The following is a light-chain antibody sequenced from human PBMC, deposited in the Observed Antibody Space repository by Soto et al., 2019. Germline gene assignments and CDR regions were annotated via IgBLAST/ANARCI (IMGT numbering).Light chain of an antibody. V-gene: IGKV1-5*01. CDR3: QQYNSYWM. CDR1: QSISYW. J-gene: IGKJ1*01. CDR2: DAS. Sequence: DIQMTQSPSTLSASVGDRVTITCRASQSISYWLAWYQQKPGKAPKLLIFDASSLETGVPSRFSGSGSGTEFTLTISSLQPDDFATYYCQQYNSYWMFGQGTKVEIK.